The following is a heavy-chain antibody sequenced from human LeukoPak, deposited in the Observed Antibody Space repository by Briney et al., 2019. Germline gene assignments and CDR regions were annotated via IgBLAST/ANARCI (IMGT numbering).Heavy chain of an antibody. Sequence: SETLSLTCTVSGGSISSGGYYWSWIRQHPGKGLEWIGYIYYSGSTYYNPSLKSRATISVDTSKNQFSLKLSSVTAADTAVYYCARAALVAAKSTYYYYGMDVWGQGTTVTVSS. J-gene: IGHJ6*02. CDR2: IYYSGST. D-gene: IGHD2-15*01. V-gene: IGHV4-31*03. CDR3: ARAALVAAKSTYYYYGMDV. CDR1: GGSISSGGYY.